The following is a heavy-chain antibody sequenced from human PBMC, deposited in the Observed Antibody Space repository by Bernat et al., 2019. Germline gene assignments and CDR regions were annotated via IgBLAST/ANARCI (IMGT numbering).Heavy chain of an antibody. J-gene: IGHJ6*03. Sequence: QVQLQESGPGLVKPSQTLSLTCTVSGGSISSGDYYWSWIRQPPGKGLEWIGYIYYSGSTYYNPSLKSRVTISVDKSKNQFSLNLNSVTAADTAAYYCARGKDNYQQHYYMDVWGKGTTVTVSS. CDR2: IYYSGST. D-gene: IGHD2-2*01. CDR1: GGSISSGDYY. V-gene: IGHV4-30-4*01. CDR3: ARGKDNYQQHYYMDV.